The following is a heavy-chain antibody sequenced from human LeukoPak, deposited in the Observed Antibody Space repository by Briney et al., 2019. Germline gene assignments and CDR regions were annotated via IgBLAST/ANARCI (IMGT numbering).Heavy chain of an antibody. J-gene: IGHJ4*02. Sequence: SQTLSLTCTVSGGSISSGNYYWSWIRQPAGKGLEWIGRIYTSGSTNYNPSLKSRVTISVDTSKNQFSLKLSSVTAADTAVYYCARVRRELLWFGEFLFDYWGQGTLVTVSS. V-gene: IGHV4-61*02. CDR3: ARVRRELLWFGEFLFDY. CDR2: IYTSGST. CDR1: GGSISSGNYY. D-gene: IGHD3-10*01.